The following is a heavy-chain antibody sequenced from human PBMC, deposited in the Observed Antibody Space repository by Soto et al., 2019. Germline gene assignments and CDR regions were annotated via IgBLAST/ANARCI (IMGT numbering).Heavy chain of an antibody. CDR1: GGSISSGDYY. D-gene: IGHD3-22*01. CDR2: IYYSGST. V-gene: IGHV4-30-4*01. J-gene: IGHJ5*02. CDR3: ARAYDSSGYGLTRFDP. Sequence: SETLSLTCTVSGGSISSGDYYWSWIRQPPGKGLEWIGYIYYSGSTYYNPSLKSRVTISVDTSKNQFSLKLSSVTAADTAVYYCARAYDSSGYGLTRFDPWGQGTLVTVSS.